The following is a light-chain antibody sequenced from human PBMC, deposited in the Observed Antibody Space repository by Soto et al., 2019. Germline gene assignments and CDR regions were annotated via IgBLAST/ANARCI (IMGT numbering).Light chain of an antibody. CDR1: HSVGSN. CDR2: VAS. J-gene: IGKJ5*01. Sequence: IVMTQSPGTLSVSPGERATLSCRASHSVGSNVAWYQQKPGQAPRLLIYVASTRATGIPARFSGSGSGTEFTLTISSLQSEDFAMYFCQQYNNWPFSFGQGTRLEIK. V-gene: IGKV3-15*01. CDR3: QQYNNWPFS.